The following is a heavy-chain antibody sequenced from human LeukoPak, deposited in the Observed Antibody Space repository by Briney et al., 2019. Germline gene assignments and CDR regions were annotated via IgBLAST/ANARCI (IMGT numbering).Heavy chain of an antibody. CDR2: IKEDGSEK. CDR1: GFTFSNYD. CDR3: ARHIIGDTHGYYLGTYDH. D-gene: IGHD3-22*01. J-gene: IGHJ4*02. Sequence: PGGSLRLSCAASGFTFSNYDMHWVRQAPGIGLEWVANIKEDGSEKYYVESVKGRFTISRDNAKDSLYLQMNSLRVEDTALYYCARHIIGDTHGYYLGTYDHWGQGTLVTVSS. V-gene: IGHV3-7*05.